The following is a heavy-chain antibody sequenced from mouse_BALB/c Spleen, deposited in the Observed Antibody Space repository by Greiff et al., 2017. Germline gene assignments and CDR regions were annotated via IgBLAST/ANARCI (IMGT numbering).Heavy chain of an antibody. Sequence: EVQGVESGGGLVQPGGSRKLSCAASGFTFSSFGMHWVRQAPEKGLEWVAYISSGSSTIYYADTVKGRFTISRDNPKNTLFLQMTSLRSEDTAMYYCARGTYRYDYYAMDYWGQGTSVTVSS. CDR2: ISSGSSTI. V-gene: IGHV5-17*02. D-gene: IGHD2-14*01. CDR1: GFTFSSFG. J-gene: IGHJ4*01. CDR3: ARGTYRYDYYAMDY.